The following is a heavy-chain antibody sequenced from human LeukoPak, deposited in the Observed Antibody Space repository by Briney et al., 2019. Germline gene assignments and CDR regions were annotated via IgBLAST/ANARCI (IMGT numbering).Heavy chain of an antibody. V-gene: IGHV1-8*02. J-gene: IGHJ3*02. CDR2: MNPNSGNT. CDR3: ARGRRYGSGWFPRGAFDI. CDR1: GGTFSSYA. D-gene: IGHD6-19*01. Sequence: ASVKVSCKASGGTFSSYAINWVRQATGQGLEWMGWMNPNSGNTGYAQKFQGRVTMTRNTSISTAYMELSSLRSEDTAVYYCARGRRYGSGWFPRGAFDIWGQGTMVTVSS.